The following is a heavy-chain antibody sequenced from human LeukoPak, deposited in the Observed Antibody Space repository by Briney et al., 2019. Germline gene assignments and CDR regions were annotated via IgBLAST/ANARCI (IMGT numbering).Heavy chain of an antibody. J-gene: IGHJ3*02. D-gene: IGHD6-19*01. CDR3: ARERAVLDAFDI. V-gene: IGHV1-46*01. CDR2: INPSGGST. CDR1: GYTLTSYC. Sequence: ASVKVSCKASGYTLTSYCMHWVRQAPGQGLEWMGIINPSGGSTSYAQKFQGRVTMTRDTSTSTVYMELSSLRSEDTAVYYCARERAVLDAFDIWGQGTMVTVSS.